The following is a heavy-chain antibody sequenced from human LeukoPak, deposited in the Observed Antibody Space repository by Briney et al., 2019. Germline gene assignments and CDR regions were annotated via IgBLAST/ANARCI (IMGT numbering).Heavy chain of an antibody. CDR1: GGSISSYY. CDR2: INHSGST. V-gene: IGHV4-34*01. CDR3: ARLNGDRRLRLGELSLYYFDY. D-gene: IGHD3-16*02. J-gene: IGHJ4*02. Sequence: SETLSLTCTVSGGSISSYYWSWIRQPPGKGLEWIGEINHSGSTNYNPSLKSRVTISVDTSKNQFSLKLSSVTAADTAVYYCARLNGDRRLRLGELSLYYFDYWGQGTLVTVSS.